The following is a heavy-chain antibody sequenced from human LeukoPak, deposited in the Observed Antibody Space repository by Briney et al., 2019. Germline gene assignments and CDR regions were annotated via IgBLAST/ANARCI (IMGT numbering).Heavy chain of an antibody. CDR2: INSNSGGT. D-gene: IGHD3-10*01. Sequence: ASVKVSCKASGYTFTGYYMHWVRQAPGQGLEWMGWINSNSGGTNYAQKFQGRVTMTRDTSTSTAYMELNRLRSDDMAVYYCARDRDYGSGIFDYWGQGTLVTVSS. V-gene: IGHV1-2*02. CDR3: ARDRDYGSGIFDY. J-gene: IGHJ4*02. CDR1: GYTFTGYY.